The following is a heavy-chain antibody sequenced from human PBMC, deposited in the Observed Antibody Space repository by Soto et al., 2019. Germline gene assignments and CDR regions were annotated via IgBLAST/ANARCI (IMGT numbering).Heavy chain of an antibody. V-gene: IGHV3-30*18. CDR1: GFNFINLG. D-gene: IGHD6-19*01. Sequence: PGGSLRLSCGASGFNFINLGMRWVRQATGKGLEWVAAISSDGGNKYYADSVKGRFTISRDISKNTLYLQLHSLSADDTAVYYCAKAPRNHEQFYGLDVWGQGTPVTVS. CDR3: AKAPRNHEQFYGLDV. J-gene: IGHJ6*02. CDR2: ISSDGGNK.